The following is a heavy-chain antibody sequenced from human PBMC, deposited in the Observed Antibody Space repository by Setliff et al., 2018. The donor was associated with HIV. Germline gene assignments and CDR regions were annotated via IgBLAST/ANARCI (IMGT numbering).Heavy chain of an antibody. CDR3: ATDSGVVPPRTLDI. CDR1: GGFLSNNG. V-gene: IGHV1-69*10. D-gene: IGHD3-16*01. CDR2: VTPALYLT. Sequence: SVKVSCKTSGGFLSNNGIAWVRQAPGQGLEWMGGVTPALYLTTHAEKFQSRVTFTTDDSTSSVYMELSSLRSDDTAAYYCATDSGVVPPRTLDIWGQGTVVTVSS. J-gene: IGHJ3*02.